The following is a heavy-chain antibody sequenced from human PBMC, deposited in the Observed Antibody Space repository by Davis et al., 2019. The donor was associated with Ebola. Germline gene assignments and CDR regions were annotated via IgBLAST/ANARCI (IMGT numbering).Heavy chain of an antibody. Sequence: MPSETLSLTCSVSGGSVSSGGYYWNWIRQPPGKGLEWIGYIYYSGSTDYNPSLRGRVTISVDTSKKHFSLKLGSVTAADTAVYYCARGSQWLGPDYWGQGTLVTVSS. V-gene: IGHV4-61*03. J-gene: IGHJ4*02. CDR1: GGSVSSGGYY. D-gene: IGHD6-19*01. CDR3: ARGSQWLGPDY. CDR2: IYYSGST.